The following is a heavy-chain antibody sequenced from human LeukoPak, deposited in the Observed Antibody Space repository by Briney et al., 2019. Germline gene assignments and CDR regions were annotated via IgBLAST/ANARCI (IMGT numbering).Heavy chain of an antibody. Sequence: SVKVSCKASGGTFSSYAISWVRQAPGQGLEWMGGIIPIFGTANYAQKFQGRVTITADKSTSTAYMELSSLRSEDTAVYYCARALHYGDADGFDIWGQGTMVTVSS. CDR1: GGTFSSYA. CDR3: ARALHYGDADGFDI. D-gene: IGHD4-17*01. J-gene: IGHJ3*02. V-gene: IGHV1-69*06. CDR2: IIPIFGTA.